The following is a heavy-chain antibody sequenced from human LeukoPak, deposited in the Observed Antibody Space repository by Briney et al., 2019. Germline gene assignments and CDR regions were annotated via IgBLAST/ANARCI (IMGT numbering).Heavy chain of an antibody. V-gene: IGHV3-53*01. CDR1: GFTVSSNY. J-gene: IGHJ4*02. CDR3: ARAPFTDYFDY. D-gene: IGHD2-8*02. CDR2: IYSGGST. Sequence: TGGSLRLSSAASGFTVSSNYMSWVRQAPGKGLEWVSVIYSGGSTYYADSVKGRFTISRDNSKNTLYLQMNSLRAEDTAVYYCARAPFTDYFDYWGQRTLVTVSS.